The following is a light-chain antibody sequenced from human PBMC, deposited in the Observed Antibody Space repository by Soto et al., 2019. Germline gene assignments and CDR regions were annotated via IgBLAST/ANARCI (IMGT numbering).Light chain of an antibody. CDR2: EVS. CDR1: SSDVGGYNY. Sequence: QSALTQPHSASGSPGQAVTISCTGTSSDVGGYNYVSWYQQHPGKAPKLMIYEVSKWPSGVPDRFSGSKSGNTASLTVSGLQAEYEADYYCSSYAGSNVVVFGGGTKLTVL. V-gene: IGLV2-8*01. CDR3: SSYAGSNVVV. J-gene: IGLJ2*01.